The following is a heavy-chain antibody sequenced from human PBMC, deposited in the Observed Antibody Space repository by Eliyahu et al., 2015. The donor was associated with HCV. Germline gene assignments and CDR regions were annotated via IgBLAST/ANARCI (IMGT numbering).Heavy chain of an antibody. CDR3: AKDDDSSGYYFGIFDY. CDR2: ISYDGSNK. J-gene: IGHJ4*02. V-gene: IGHV3-30*18. CDR1: GXXFSSYG. D-gene: IGHD3-22*01. Sequence: QMQLVESGGGVVQPGRXLRLXXAASGXXFSSYGMHGXRQAPGKGLEWVAVISYDGSNKYYADSVKGRFTISRDNSKNTLYLQMNSLRAEDTAVYYCAKDDDSSGYYFGIFDYWGQGTLVTVSS.